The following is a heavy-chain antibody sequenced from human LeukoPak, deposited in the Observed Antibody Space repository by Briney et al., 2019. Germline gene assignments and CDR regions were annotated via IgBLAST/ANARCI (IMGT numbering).Heavy chain of an antibody. D-gene: IGHD3-10*01. CDR2: INHSGST. Sequence: PSETLSLTCAVYGGSFSGYYWSWIRQPPGKGLEWIGEINHSGSTNYNPSLKSRVTISVDTSKNQFSLKLSSVTAADTAVYYCARHLRVRGIRVRNAYYMDVWGKGTTVTISS. CDR1: GGSFSGYY. CDR3: ARHLRVRGIRVRNAYYMDV. V-gene: IGHV4-34*01. J-gene: IGHJ6*03.